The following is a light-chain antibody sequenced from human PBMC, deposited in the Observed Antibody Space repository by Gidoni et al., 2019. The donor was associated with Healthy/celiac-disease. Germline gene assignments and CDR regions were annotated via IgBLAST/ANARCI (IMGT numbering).Light chain of an antibody. Sequence: EIVLTQSPGTLSLSPGERATLSCRASQSVSSSYLAWYQQKPGQAPRLLIYGASSRATGIPDFTLTISSLEPEDFAVYYCQQYGSSPRTFGQGTKVGIK. J-gene: IGKJ1*01. CDR2: GAS. V-gene: IGKV3-20*01. CDR1: QSVSSSY. CDR3: QQYGSSPRT.